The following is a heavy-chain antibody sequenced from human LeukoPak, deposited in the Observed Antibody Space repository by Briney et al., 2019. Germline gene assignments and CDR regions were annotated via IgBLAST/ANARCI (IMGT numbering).Heavy chain of an antibody. CDR3: ARGPWSGYYSYYFDY. Sequence: GASVKVSCKASGGTFSSYAISWVRQAPGQGLEWMGGIIPIFGTANYAQKFQGRVTITADESTSTAYMELSSLRSEDTAVYYCARGPWSGYYSYYFDYWGQGTLVTVSS. CDR1: GGTFSSYA. V-gene: IGHV1-69*13. J-gene: IGHJ4*02. CDR2: IIPIFGTA. D-gene: IGHD3-3*01.